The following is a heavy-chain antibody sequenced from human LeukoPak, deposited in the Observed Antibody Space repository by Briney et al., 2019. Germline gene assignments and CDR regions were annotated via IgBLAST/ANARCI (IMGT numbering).Heavy chain of an antibody. CDR1: GGTFSSYA. CDR3: ARGSSSWSNFDY. J-gene: IGHJ4*02. D-gene: IGHD6-13*01. V-gene: IGHV1-69*13. Sequence: ASVKVSCKASGGTFSSYAISWVRQAPGQGLEWMGGIIPIFGTANYAQKFRGRVTITADESTSTAYMELSSLRSEDTAVYYCARGSSSWSNFDYWGQGTLVTVSS. CDR2: IIPIFGTA.